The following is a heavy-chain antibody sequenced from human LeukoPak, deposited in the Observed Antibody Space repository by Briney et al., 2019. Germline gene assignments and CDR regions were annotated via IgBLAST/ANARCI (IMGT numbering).Heavy chain of an antibody. CDR1: GYTFTSYD. CDR2: MNPNSGNT. J-gene: IGHJ4*02. D-gene: IGHD3-22*01. V-gene: IGHV1-8*01. CDR3: ARGEGPRGYYDSSGYYNY. Sequence: ASVKVSCKASGYTFTSYDINWVRQATGQGLEWMGWMNPNSGNTGYAQKFQGRVTMTRNTSISTAYMELSSLRSEDTAVYYCARGEGPRGYYDSSGYYNYWGQGTLVTVSS.